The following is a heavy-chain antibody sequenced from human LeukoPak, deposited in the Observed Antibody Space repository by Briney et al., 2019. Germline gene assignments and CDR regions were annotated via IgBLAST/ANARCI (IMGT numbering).Heavy chain of an antibody. V-gene: IGHV1-24*01. D-gene: IGHD2-15*01. CDR1: GYTLTELS. Sequence: ASVKVSCKVSGYTLTELSMHWLRQAPGKGLEWMGGFDPEDGETIYAQKFQGRVTMTEDTSTATAYMELSRLRYEDTAVYYCATASYWPWFDPWGQGTLVTVSS. CDR3: ATASYWPWFDP. J-gene: IGHJ5*02. CDR2: FDPEDGET.